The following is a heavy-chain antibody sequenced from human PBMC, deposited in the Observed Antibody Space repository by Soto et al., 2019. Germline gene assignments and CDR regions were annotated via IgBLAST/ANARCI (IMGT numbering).Heavy chain of an antibody. CDR2: IVLDSGST. V-gene: IGHV1-58*01. D-gene: IGHD3-10*01. J-gene: IGHJ6*02. Sequence: GASVKVSCKASGFTLTSSAVRWVRQARGQRLEWMGWIVLDSGSTNYAQKFQEWVTITRDTSISTAYMELSRLRSDDTAVYYCAREGSAYGSSYYYGMDVWGQGTTVTVSS. CDR3: AREGSAYGSSYYYGMDV. CDR1: GFTLTSSA.